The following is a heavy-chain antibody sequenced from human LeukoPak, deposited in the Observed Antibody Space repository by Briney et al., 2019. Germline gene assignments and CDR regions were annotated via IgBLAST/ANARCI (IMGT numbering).Heavy chain of an antibody. D-gene: IGHD1-14*01. CDR2: IHPGDSDT. CDR3: ARHDRSDSYAPRGFDY. J-gene: IGHJ4*02. CDR1: GYSFTTYW. Sequence: GESLKISCRGSGYSFTTYWIGWVRQMPGKGLEWVGSIHPGDSDTRYSPSFQGQVTISADKSISTAYLQWSSLKASGSAIFYCARHDRSDSYAPRGFDYWGGGALVTVSS. V-gene: IGHV5-51*01.